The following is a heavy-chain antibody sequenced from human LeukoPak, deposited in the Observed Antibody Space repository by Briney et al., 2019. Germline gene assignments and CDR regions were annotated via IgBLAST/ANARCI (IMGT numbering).Heavy chain of an antibody. CDR1: GFPFSTYL. V-gene: IGHV3-74*01. CDR3: ARGATFDP. J-gene: IGHJ5*02. CDR2: INSDGSRT. Sequence: GGSLRLSGAASGFPFSTYLMHWVRQAPGKGLVWVSRINSDGSRTNYADSVKGRFTISRDNAKNTLYLQVNSLRAEDTAVYYCARGATFDPWGQGTLVTVSS. D-gene: IGHD3-16*01.